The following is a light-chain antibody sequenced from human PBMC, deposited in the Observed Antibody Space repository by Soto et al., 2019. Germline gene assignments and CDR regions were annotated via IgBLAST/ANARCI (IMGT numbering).Light chain of an antibody. CDR1: RGISSY. J-gene: IGKJ5*01. CDR2: ASS. V-gene: IGKV1-9*01. CDR3: QQLNTFPVT. Sequence: DIQLTQSPSFLSASVGDRVTITCRASRGISSYLAWYQQTXXKAPKLLIYASSTLQSGVPSRFSGSGYGTEFTLTISSLQPEDFATYYCQQLNTFPVTFGQGTRLDI.